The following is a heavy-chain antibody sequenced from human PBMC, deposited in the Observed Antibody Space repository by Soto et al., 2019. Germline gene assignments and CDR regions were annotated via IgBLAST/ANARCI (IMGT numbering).Heavy chain of an antibody. CDR2: IYDAGTT. D-gene: IGHD6-13*01. V-gene: IGHV4-31*03. CDR3: ARLYAGTDAFEA. Sequence: QVQLQESGPGLVKPLETLSLTCTVSGGSITNDGSYWSWVRQHPGKGLEWIGYIYDAGTTYRNPSRKSRLFMSVDTSLKRFSLAMTSVTAADTAVYYCARLYAGTDAFEAWGQGTMVTVSS. J-gene: IGHJ3*01. CDR1: GGSITNDGSY.